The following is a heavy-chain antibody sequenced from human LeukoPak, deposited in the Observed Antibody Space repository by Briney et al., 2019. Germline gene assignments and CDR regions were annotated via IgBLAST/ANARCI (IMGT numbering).Heavy chain of an antibody. CDR1: GYTFTSYG. D-gene: IGHD6-19*01. CDR3: ARVLEISSGWLARTRIDS. Sequence: GASVKVSCKASGYTFTSYGISWVRQAPGQGVEWMGWISAYNGKTNYAQKLQGRVTMSTDTSTSTAYMELRRLRSDDTAVYYCARVLEISSGWLARTRIDSWGQGTLVTVSS. CDR2: ISAYNGKT. J-gene: IGHJ4*02. V-gene: IGHV1-18*01.